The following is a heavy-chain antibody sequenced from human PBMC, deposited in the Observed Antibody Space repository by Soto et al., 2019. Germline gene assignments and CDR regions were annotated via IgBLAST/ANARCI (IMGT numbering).Heavy chain of an antibody. D-gene: IGHD3-10*01. CDR1: GIPVSSNY. CDR2: LHSGGDT. V-gene: IGHV3-53*04. J-gene: IGHJ6*02. Sequence: EVPLVESGGGLVQPGGSLRLSCAASGIPVSSNYMTWVRQAPGKGLEWVSVLHSGGDTYYANSVKGRVTISRHDSTNTLFLQMNSLTPEDTAVYYCARDGPYYYASRMDVWGQGTTVTVSS. CDR3: ARDGPYYYASRMDV.